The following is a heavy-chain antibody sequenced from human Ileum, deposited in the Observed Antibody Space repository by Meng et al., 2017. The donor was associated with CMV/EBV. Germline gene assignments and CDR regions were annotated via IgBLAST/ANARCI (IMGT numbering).Heavy chain of an antibody. CDR3: ARSMVVKLEDRRDFDY. J-gene: IGHJ4*02. D-gene: IGHD2-21*01. CDR2: VYIGGTT. V-gene: IGHV4-39*07. Sequence: QLQLQDAGPGLVKPSATLSRTCTVSGASISRSTYYWGCIRQPSGKGLEWIGRVYIGGTTNYNPSLKSRVTISVDTSKNQFFLRLSSVTTADTAVYYCARSMVVKLEDRRDFDYWGQGTLVTVSS. CDR1: GASISRSTYY.